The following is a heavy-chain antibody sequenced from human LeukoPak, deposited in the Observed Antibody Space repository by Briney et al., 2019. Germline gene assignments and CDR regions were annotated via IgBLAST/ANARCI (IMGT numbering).Heavy chain of an antibody. J-gene: IGHJ4*02. V-gene: IGHV3-7*04. CDR2: IKQDGSEK. CDR1: GFTFSYYW. D-gene: IGHD6-6*01. Sequence: QPGGSLRLSCAVSGFTFSYYWMTWVRQAPGKGLEWVANIKQDGSEKYYVDSVKGRFTIFRDNAKNSLYLQMNSLRAEDTAVYYCARVRPYYFDYWGQGTLVTVSS. CDR3: ARVRPYYFDY.